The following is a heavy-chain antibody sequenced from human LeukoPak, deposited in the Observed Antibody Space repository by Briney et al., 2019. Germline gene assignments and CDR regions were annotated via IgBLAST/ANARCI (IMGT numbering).Heavy chain of an antibody. CDR3: APPWGDGRDGYNPTFDY. D-gene: IGHD5-24*01. J-gene: IGHJ4*02. V-gene: IGHV3-30*02. CDR1: GFTFSSYG. CDR2: IRYDGSNK. Sequence: PGGSLRLSCAASGFTFSSYGMHWVRQAPGKGLEWVAFIRYDGSNKYYADSVKGRFTISRDNSKNTLYLQMNSLRAEDTAVYYCAPPWGDGRDGYNPTFDYWGQGTLVTVSS.